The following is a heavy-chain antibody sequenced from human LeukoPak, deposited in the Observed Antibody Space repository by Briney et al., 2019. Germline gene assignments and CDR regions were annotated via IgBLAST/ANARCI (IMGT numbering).Heavy chain of an antibody. CDR3: ARVLSSIPSRPFEY. CDR1: GYTFTSDD. V-gene: IGHV1-8*01. CDR2: MNPNSGNT. J-gene: IGHJ4*02. D-gene: IGHD6-6*01. Sequence: GASVKFSCKASGYTFTSDDINCVRQATGQGLEWMGGMNPNSGNTGYAQKFQGRVTMTRNTSISTAYMELSSLRSEDTAVYYCARVLSSIPSRPFEYWGQGTLVTASS.